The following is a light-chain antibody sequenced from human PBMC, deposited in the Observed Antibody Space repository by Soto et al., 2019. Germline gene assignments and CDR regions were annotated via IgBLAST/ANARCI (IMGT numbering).Light chain of an antibody. J-gene: IGKJ3*01. CDR1: QSISYY. CDR3: QYGGA. Sequence: EVLLTQSPATLSLSPGERATLSCRAGQSISYYVAWYQQKPGQAPRLLIYDASTRATDIPARFSGRGSGTDFTLNISSLEPDDFEVYYCQYGGAFGPGTKVEIK. CDR2: DAS. V-gene: IGKV3-11*01.